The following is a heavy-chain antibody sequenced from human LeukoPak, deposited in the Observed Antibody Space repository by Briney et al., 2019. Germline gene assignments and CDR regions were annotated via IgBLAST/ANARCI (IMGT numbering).Heavy chain of an antibody. CDR1: GFIFDNFA. CDR3: AKGAYGDYPNWFGP. V-gene: IGHV3-23*01. CDR2: ISGSGGTT. Sequence: GGSLRLSCAASGFIFDNFAMAWVRQAPGKGLGWVSSISGSGGTTYYADSVKGRFIVSRDNSKKTLYLHMIALKAGDTAVYYCAKGAYGDYPNWFGPRGQGTLVTVSS. D-gene: IGHD4-17*01. J-gene: IGHJ5*02.